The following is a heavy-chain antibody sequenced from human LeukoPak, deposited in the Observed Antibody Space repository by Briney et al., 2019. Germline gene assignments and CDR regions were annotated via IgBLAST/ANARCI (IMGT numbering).Heavy chain of an antibody. Sequence: GGSLRLSCAASGFTFSSYAMHWVRQAPGKGLEWVAVISYDGSNKYYADSVKGRFIISRDNSKNTLYLQMNSLRAEDTAVYYYARDPALVVVIWGYFDYWGQGTLVTVSS. CDR3: ARDPALVVVIWGYFDY. V-gene: IGHV3-30*04. D-gene: IGHD3-22*01. CDR2: ISYDGSNK. CDR1: GFTFSSYA. J-gene: IGHJ4*02.